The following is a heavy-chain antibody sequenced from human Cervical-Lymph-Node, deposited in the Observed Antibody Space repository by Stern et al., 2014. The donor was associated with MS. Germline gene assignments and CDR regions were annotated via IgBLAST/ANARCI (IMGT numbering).Heavy chain of an antibody. CDR3: AKDLGRGVVVVPLYGLDV. V-gene: IGHV3-23*04. D-gene: IGHD2-2*01. CDR1: GFTFSTYA. CDR2: ISDIGMYT. Sequence: EVQLVESGGGLVQPGGSPRLSCAASGFTFSTYAFSWVRQAPGKGLEWVSSISDIGMYTYYADSVKGRFTISRDNSKSMLYLEMQSLRAEDTAVYHCAKDLGRGVVVVPLYGLDVWGQGTTVTVSS. J-gene: IGHJ6*02.